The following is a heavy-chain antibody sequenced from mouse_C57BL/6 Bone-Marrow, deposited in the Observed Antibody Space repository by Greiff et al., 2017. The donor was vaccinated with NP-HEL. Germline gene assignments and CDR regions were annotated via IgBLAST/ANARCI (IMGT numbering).Heavy chain of an antibody. CDR1: GYTFTSYG. D-gene: IGHD1-1*01. V-gene: IGHV1-81*01. Sequence: QVQLKQSGAELARPGASVKLSCKASGYTFTSYGISWVKQRTGQGLEWIGEIYPRSGNTYYNEKFKGKATLTEDKSSSTAYMELRSLSSEDSAVYFSAREIYYYGSNYAMDYGGQGTSVTVSS. J-gene: IGHJ4*01. CDR2: IYPRSGNT. CDR3: AREIYYYGSNYAMDY.